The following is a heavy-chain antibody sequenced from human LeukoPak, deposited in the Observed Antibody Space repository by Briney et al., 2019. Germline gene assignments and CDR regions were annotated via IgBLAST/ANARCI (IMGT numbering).Heavy chain of an antibody. V-gene: IGHV4-4*07. CDR3: ARDLVIVVVPAAIETNWFDP. J-gene: IGHJ5*02. D-gene: IGHD2-2*03. Sequence: SETLSPTCTVSGSSISSYYWSWIRQPAGKGLEWIGRIYTSGSTNYNPSLKSRVTMSVDTSKNQFSLKLSSVTAADTAVYYCARDLVIVVVPAAIETNWFDPWGQGTLVTVSS. CDR1: GSSISSYY. CDR2: IYTSGST.